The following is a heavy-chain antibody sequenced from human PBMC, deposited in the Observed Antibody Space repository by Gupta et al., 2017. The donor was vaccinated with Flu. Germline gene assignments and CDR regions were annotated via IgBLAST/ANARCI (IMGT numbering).Heavy chain of an antibody. D-gene: IGHD6-13*01. CDR2: ISWDGGST. J-gene: IGHJ6*02. Sequence: EVQLVESGGVVVQPGGSLRLSCAASGFTFDDYTMHWVRQAPGKGLEWVSLISWDGGSTYYADSVKGRFTISRDNSKNSLYLQMNSLRTEDTALYYCAKDSEPGRAAATPSGMDVWGQGTTVTVSS. CDR3: AKDSEPGRAAATPSGMDV. CDR1: GFTFDDYT. V-gene: IGHV3-43*01.